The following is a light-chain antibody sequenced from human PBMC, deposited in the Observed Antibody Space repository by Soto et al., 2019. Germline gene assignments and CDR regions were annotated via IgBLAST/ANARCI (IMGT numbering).Light chain of an antibody. J-gene: IGLJ1*01. CDR3: SSYAGSSPLYF. V-gene: IGLV2-14*01. Sequence: QSALTHPASVSVSAGQSSTISCTGTSSDVGGCKFVSWYQQHPGKVPKLLIYEFTNRPSGVFNRFSGSKSGNTASLTISGLQAEDEADYYCSSYAGSSPLYFFGTGTKVTV. CDR2: EFT. CDR1: SSDVGGCKF.